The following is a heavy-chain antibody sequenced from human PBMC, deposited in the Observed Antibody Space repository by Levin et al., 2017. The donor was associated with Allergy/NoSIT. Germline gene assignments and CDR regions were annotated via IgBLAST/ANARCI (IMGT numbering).Heavy chain of an antibody. CDR2: TYYSGST. V-gene: IGHV4-39*01. CDR3: ANYGYSDGWYVLD. Sequence: SETLSLTCTVSGGSISSSSYYWGWIRQPPGKGLEWIGSTYYSGSTHYNPSLKSRVTISVDTSKKQFSLKLSSVTAADTAVYYCANYGYSDGWYVLDWGQGILVTVSS. D-gene: IGHD6-19*01. CDR1: GGSISSSSYY. J-gene: IGHJ4*02.